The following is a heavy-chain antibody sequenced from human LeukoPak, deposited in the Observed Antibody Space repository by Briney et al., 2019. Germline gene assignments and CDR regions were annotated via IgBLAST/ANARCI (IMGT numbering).Heavy chain of an antibody. CDR1: GFTVSSNY. D-gene: IGHD3-22*01. V-gene: IGHV3-53*01. Sequence: GGSLRLSCAASGFTVSSNYMSWVRQAPGKGLEWVSVIYSGGSTYYADSVKGRFTISRDNSKNTLYLQMNSLRAEDTAVYYCARVKGCYDRIFDYWGQGTLVTVSS. CDR3: ARVKGCYDRIFDY. J-gene: IGHJ4*02. CDR2: IYSGGST.